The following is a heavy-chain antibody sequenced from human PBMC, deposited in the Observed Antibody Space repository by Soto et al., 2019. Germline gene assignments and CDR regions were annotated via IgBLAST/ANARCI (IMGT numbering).Heavy chain of an antibody. CDR3: ARDKESISAYGMDV. Sequence: QVQLQESGPGLVKPSQTLSLTCTVSGGSISSGGYYWSWIRQHPGKGLEWIGYIYYSGSTYYNPSLKSRVTISVDTSKNQSSLRLSSVPASDTAVYYCARDKESISAYGMDVWGQGTTVTVSS. CDR2: IYYSGST. V-gene: IGHV4-31*03. CDR1: GGSISSGGYY. J-gene: IGHJ6*02. D-gene: IGHD2-21*01.